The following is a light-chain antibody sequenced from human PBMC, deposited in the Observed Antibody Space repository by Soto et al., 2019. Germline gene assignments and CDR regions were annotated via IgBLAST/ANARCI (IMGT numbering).Light chain of an antibody. J-gene: IGKJ2*01. CDR2: GAS. Sequence: EIVLTQSPGTLSLSPGERATLSCRASQSVSSSYLAWYQQKPGQGPRLLIYGASSRATGIPDRFSGSGSGTDFPLTISRLEPEDFAVYYCQQYGSSPSTFGQGTKLEIK. V-gene: IGKV3-20*01. CDR1: QSVSSSY. CDR3: QQYGSSPST.